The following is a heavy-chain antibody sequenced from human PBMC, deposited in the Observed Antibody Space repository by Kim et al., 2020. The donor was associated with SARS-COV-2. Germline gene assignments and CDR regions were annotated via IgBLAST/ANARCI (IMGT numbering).Heavy chain of an antibody. CDR1: GFTFSSYG. J-gene: IGHJ4*02. V-gene: IGHV3-33*05. CDR2: ISYDGSNK. D-gene: IGHD2-2*01. Sequence: GGSLRLSCAASGFTFSSYGVHWVRQAPGKGLEWVAVISYDGSNKYYADSVKGRFTISRDNSKNTLYLQMNSLRAEDTAVYYCARDKCSSTSCSTFDYWGQGTLVTVSS. CDR3: ARDKCSSTSCSTFDY.